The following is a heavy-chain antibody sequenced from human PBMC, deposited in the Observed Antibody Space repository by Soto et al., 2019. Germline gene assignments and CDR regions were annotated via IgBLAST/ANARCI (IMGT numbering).Heavy chain of an antibody. V-gene: IGHV4-59*08. Sequence: PSETLSLTCTVSGGSISSYYWSWIRQPPGKGLEWIGYIYYSGSTNYNPSLKSRVTISVDTSKNQFSLKLSSVTAADTAVYYCARTRGDILTGYYLYWGQGTLVTVSS. J-gene: IGHJ4*02. CDR2: IYYSGST. CDR3: ARTRGDILTGYYLY. D-gene: IGHD3-9*01. CDR1: GGSISSYY.